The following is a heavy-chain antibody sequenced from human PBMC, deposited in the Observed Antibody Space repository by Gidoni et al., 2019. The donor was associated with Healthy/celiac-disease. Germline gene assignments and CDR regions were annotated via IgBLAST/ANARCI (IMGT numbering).Heavy chain of an antibody. CDR2: INPNSGGT. J-gene: IGHJ4*02. CDR3: ARLPEAVTPRDTLDFDY. D-gene: IGHD4-17*01. CDR1: AYTFTRLY. V-gene: IGHV1-2*02. Sequence: QVPLVPFGAEVKKLGASVNVSCKASAYTFTRLYMHWVRQAPGQGLEWMGWINPNSGGTNYAQKFQGRVTMTRDTSISTAYMELSRLRSDDTAVYYCARLPEAVTPRDTLDFDYWGQGTLVTVSS.